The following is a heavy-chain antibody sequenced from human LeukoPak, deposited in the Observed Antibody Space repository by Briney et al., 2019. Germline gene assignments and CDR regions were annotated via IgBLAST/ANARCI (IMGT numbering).Heavy chain of an antibody. CDR3: ARGRYCSSTSCYAYYYYMDV. CDR2: INPSGGST. CDR1: GYTFTSYY. V-gene: IGHV1-46*01. J-gene: IGHJ6*03. D-gene: IGHD2-2*01. Sequence: ASVKVSCKASGYTFTSYYMHWVRQAPGQGLEWMGIINPSGGSTSYAQKFQGRVTMTRDMSTSTVYMELSSLRSEDTAVYYCARGRYCSSTSCYAYYYYMDVWGKGTTVTVSS.